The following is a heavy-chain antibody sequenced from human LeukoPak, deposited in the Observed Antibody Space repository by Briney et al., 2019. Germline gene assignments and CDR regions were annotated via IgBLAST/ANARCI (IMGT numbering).Heavy chain of an antibody. D-gene: IGHD3-3*01. CDR1: GYTFTGYY. CDR3: AREPSITIFGVVEGQFDY. V-gene: IGHV1-2*02. Sequence: ASVKVSCKASGYTFTGYYMHWVRQAPGQGLEWMGWINPNSGGTNYAQKFQGRVTMTRDTSISTAYMELSRLRSDDTAVYYCAREPSITIFGVVEGQFDYWGQGTLVTVSS. J-gene: IGHJ4*02. CDR2: INPNSGGT.